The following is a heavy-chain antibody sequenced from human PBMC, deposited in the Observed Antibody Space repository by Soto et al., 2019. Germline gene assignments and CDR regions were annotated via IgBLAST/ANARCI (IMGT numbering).Heavy chain of an antibody. J-gene: IGHJ1*01. CDR3: ALPYCSGGSCYSDGYFQH. D-gene: IGHD2-15*01. V-gene: IGHV1-8*01. CDR1: GYTFTSYD. CDR2: MNPNSGNT. Sequence: QVQLVQSGAEVKKPGASVKVSCMASGYTFTSYDINWVRQATGQGLEWMGWMNPNSGNTGYAQKFQGRVTMTRNTSISTAYMELSSLRSEDTAVYYCALPYCSGGSCYSDGYFQHWGQGTLVTVSS.